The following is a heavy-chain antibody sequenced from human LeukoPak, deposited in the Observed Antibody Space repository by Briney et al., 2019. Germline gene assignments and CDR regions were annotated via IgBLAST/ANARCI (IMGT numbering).Heavy chain of an antibody. CDR1: GGSISPYY. J-gene: IGHJ6*03. Sequence: PSETLSLTCTVYGGSISPYYWTWIRQAPGKGLEYIAYIHSSGSTNYIPSLKSRVTISVDTYKNHFSLEMRSVTAADTAVYSCARLGFGYISNSYYYYMDVWGKGTTVTVSS. CDR3: ARLGFGYISNSYYYYMDV. D-gene: IGHD5-24*01. CDR2: IHSSGST. V-gene: IGHV4-59*08.